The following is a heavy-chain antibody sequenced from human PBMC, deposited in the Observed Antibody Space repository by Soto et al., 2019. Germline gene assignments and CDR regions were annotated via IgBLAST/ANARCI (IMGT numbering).Heavy chain of an antibody. D-gene: IGHD2-8*01. J-gene: IGHJ4*02. V-gene: IGHV3-74*01. CDR2: INSAGSVT. CDR1: GFIFSDYW. Sequence: EVQLVEFGGGLIQPGGSLRLSCAASGFIFSDYWMHWVRQVPGKGLEWVSRINSAGSVTTNVDSVKGRFTISRDNAKNTLYLQMSSLGVEDTAVYFCAREGCPYCPNSWCLRPFDYWGQGSLVTVSS. CDR3: AREGCPYCPNSWCLRPFDY.